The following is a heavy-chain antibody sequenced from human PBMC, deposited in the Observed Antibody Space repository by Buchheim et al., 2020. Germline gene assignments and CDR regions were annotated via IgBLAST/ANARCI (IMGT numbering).Heavy chain of an antibody. CDR2: ISRSTGAT. J-gene: IGHJ4*02. CDR1: GFTFSGYA. V-gene: IGHV3-23*01. Sequence: EVQLLESGGGLVQPGGSLRLSCAVSGFTFSGYAMSWVRQTPGKGLEWVSTISRSTGATYYTDSVQGRFTISRDDSKSTLYLQMDSLRAEDTATYYCAKDLTGVRGVIITYYFIYWGQGTL. D-gene: IGHD3-10*01. CDR3: AKDLTGVRGVIITYYFIY.